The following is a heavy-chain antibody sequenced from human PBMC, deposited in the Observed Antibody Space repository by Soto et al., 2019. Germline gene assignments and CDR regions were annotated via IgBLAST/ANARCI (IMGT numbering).Heavy chain of an antibody. CDR1: GGTFSNST. Sequence: QVQLVQSGAEVRKPGSSVKVSCQASGGTFSNSTVTWVRQAPGQGLEWMGRLIPILGLANYAQKFRGRLTITADKSTTTAYMELRSLRSEDTAIYSCARFKLGVDYWGQGTLVTVSS. CDR2: LIPILGLA. V-gene: IGHV1-69*02. CDR3: ARFKLGVDY. D-gene: IGHD3-16*01. J-gene: IGHJ4*02.